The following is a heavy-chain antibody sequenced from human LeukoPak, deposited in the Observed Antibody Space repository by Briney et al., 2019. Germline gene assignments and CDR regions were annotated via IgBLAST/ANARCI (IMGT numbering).Heavy chain of an antibody. CDR3: ARIVSKIYYYYYYGMDV. J-gene: IGHJ6*04. CDR1: GFTFSSYG. V-gene: IGHV3-30*03. D-gene: IGHD3-22*01. CDR2: ISYDGSNK. Sequence: PGGSLRLSCAASGFTFSSYGMHWVRQAPGKGLEWVAVISYDGSNKYYADSAKGRFTISRDNSKNTLYLQMNSLRAEDTAVYYCARIVSKIYYYYYYGMDVWGKGTTVTVSS.